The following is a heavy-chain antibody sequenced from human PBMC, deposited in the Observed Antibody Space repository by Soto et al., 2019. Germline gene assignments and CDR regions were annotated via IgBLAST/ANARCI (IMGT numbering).Heavy chain of an antibody. CDR1: GFTFSGSA. J-gene: IGHJ4*02. Sequence: GVSLRLSCAASGFTFSGSAMQWVRQASGKGLEWVGRIRTEPYSYAAAYAASVKGRFTIFRDDSKNTAYLQMNSLKTEDTAVYYCTRLGEKKGGYSDYGGQGTWVTVSS. CDR3: TRLGEKKGGYSDY. D-gene: IGHD3-10*01. CDR2: IRTEPYSYAA. V-gene: IGHV3-73*01.